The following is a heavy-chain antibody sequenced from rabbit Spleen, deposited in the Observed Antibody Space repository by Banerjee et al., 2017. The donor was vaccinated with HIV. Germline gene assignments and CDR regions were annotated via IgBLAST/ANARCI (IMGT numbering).Heavy chain of an antibody. D-gene: IGHD1-1*01. J-gene: IGHJ4*01. Sequence: QEQLEESGGGLVKPEGSLTLTCTASGFTISNSYYMCWVRQAPGKGLEWIACIYGGSGSTYYASWANGRFTISKTSSTTVTLQMTSLTGADTATYFCARDRSTSSGYYFGFSLWGPGTLVTVS. CDR3: ARDRSTSSGYYFGFSL. V-gene: IGHV1S45*01. CDR2: IYGGSGST. CDR1: GFTISNSYY.